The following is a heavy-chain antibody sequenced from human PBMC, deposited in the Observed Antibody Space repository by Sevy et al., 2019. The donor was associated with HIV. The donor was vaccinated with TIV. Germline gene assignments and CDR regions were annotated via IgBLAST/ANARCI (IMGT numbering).Heavy chain of an antibody. D-gene: IGHD1-26*01. Sequence: GGSLRLSCAASGFTFSSYGMHWVRQAPGKGLEWVAVIWYDGSNKYYADSVKGRFTISRDNSKNTLYLQMNSLRAEDTAVYYCARVYSASYYHKRLRPAHAMDVWGQGTTVTVSS. CDR1: GFTFSSYG. CDR2: IWYDGSNK. J-gene: IGHJ6*02. CDR3: ARVYSASYYHKRLRPAHAMDV. V-gene: IGHV3-33*01.